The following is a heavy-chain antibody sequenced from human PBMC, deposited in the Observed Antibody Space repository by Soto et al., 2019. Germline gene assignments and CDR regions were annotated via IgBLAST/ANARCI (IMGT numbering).Heavy chain of an antibody. D-gene: IGHD3-10*01. CDR2: ISWDGGST. V-gene: IGHV3-43*01. Sequence: GGSLRLSCAASGFTFDDYTMHWVRQAPGKGLEWVSLISWDGGSTYYADSVKGRFTISRDNSKNSLYLQMNSLRTEDTALYYCAKDRSTGWFGELLFDYWGQGTLVTVSS. CDR1: GFTFDDYT. J-gene: IGHJ4*02. CDR3: AKDRSTGWFGELLFDY.